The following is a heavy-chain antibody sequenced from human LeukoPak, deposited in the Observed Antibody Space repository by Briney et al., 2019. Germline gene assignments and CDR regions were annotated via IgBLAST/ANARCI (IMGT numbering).Heavy chain of an antibody. Sequence: GRSLRLSCAASGFTFSSYGMHWVRQAPGKGLEWVAVISYDGSNKYYADSVKGRFTISRDNSKNTLYLQMSSLRAEDTAVYYCAKDLVLSRQLWLGYAFDIWGQGTMVTVSS. V-gene: IGHV3-30*18. CDR3: AKDLVLSRQLWLGYAFDI. CDR1: GFTFSSYG. D-gene: IGHD5-18*01. J-gene: IGHJ3*02. CDR2: ISYDGSNK.